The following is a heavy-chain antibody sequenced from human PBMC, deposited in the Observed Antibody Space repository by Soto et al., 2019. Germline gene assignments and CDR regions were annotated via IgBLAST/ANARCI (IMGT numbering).Heavy chain of an antibody. V-gene: IGHV3-23*01. D-gene: IGHD6-19*01. CDR2: ISGSGGST. J-gene: IGHJ4*02. Sequence: EVQLLESGGGLGQPGGSLRLSCAASGFTFSSYAMSWVRQAPGKGLEWVSAISGSGGSTYYADSVKGRFTISRDNSKNTLYLQMNSLRAEDTAVYYCAKSGSGWPEGPDYWGQGTLVTVSS. CDR3: AKSGSGWPEGPDY. CDR1: GFTFSSYA.